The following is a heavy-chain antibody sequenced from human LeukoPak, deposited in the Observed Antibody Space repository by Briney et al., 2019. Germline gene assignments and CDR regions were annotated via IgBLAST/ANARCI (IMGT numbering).Heavy chain of an antibody. V-gene: IGHV4-59*01. CDR1: GGSISSYY. Sequence: SETLSLTCTVSGGSISSYYWSWIRQPPGKGLEWIGYIYYSGSTNYNPSLKSRVTISVDTSKNQFSLKLSSVTAADTAVYYCARDGGVSYDSSGYIWGQGTLATVSS. CDR2: IYYSGST. D-gene: IGHD3-22*01. CDR3: ARDGGVSYDSSGYI. J-gene: IGHJ4*02.